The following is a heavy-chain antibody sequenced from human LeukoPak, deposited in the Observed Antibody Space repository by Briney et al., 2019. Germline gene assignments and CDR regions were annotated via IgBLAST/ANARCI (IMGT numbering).Heavy chain of an antibody. V-gene: IGHV3-30*02. CDR2: LRDDTTNK. D-gene: IGHD2-2*02. CDR1: GFTLSGFV. J-gene: IGHJ3*02. CDR3: ARDQLYQLLYSWTHYDAFDI. Sequence: GGSLRLSCAASGFTLSGFVMHWVRQAPGKGLEWVACLRDDTTNKYYGDSVKGRFSISRDNSKNILYLQMNSLSPEDTAVYYCARDQLYQLLYSWTHYDAFDIWGQGTMVTVSS.